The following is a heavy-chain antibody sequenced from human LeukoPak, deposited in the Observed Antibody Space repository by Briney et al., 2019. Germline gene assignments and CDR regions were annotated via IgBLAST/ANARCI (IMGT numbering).Heavy chain of an antibody. D-gene: IGHD1-26*01. Sequence: PGGSLRLSCTASGFTTHYWLNWVRQSPGKGLEWVSAISGSGGSTYYADSVKGRFTISRDNSKNTLYLQMNSLRAEDTAVYYCAKTTTNYYYYYGMDVWGQGTTVTVSS. J-gene: IGHJ6*02. V-gene: IGHV3-23*01. CDR1: GFTTHYW. CDR2: ISGSGGST. CDR3: AKTTTNYYYYYGMDV.